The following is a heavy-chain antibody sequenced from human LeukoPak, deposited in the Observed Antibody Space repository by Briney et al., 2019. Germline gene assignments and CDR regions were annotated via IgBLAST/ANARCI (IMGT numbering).Heavy chain of an antibody. Sequence: GASVKVSCKASGYTFTGYYMHWVRQAPGQGLEWMGWINPNSGGTNYAQKFQGRVTMTRDTSINTAYMELTRLRSDDTAVYYCARETSQKGAHYMDVWGKGTTVTISS. CDR2: INPNSGGT. CDR3: ARETSQKGAHYMDV. D-gene: IGHD3-16*01. V-gene: IGHV1-2*02. CDR1: GYTFTGYY. J-gene: IGHJ6*03.